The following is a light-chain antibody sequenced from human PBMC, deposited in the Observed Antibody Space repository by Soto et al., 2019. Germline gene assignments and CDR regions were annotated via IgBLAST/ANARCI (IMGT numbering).Light chain of an antibody. CDR1: QDINKN. CDR3: QQVKTYPRT. Sequence: DIQMTQSPSSLSASVGERVTITCQASQDINKNLIWYQQKPGKAPKLLIYDASDLETGVPSRFSGSGSGTGFTFTISSLQPEDFATYYCQQVKTYPRTFGGGTKVEIK. J-gene: IGKJ4*01. CDR2: DAS. V-gene: IGKV1-33*01.